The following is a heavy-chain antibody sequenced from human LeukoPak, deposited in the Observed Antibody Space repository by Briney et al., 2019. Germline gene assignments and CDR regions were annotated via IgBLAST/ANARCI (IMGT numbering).Heavy chain of an antibody. CDR2: IYTGGNT. V-gene: IGHV3-66*01. CDR3: ARGLIYSPNWFDP. D-gene: IGHD4-11*01. CDR1: GFTVSSNY. J-gene: IGHJ5*02. Sequence: WGSLRLSCAGSGFTVSSNYMSWVRRAPGKGLEWVSVIYTGGNTYYADSVKGRFIISRDNSKNTLYLQMNSLRAEDTAVYYCARGLIYSPNWFDPWGQGTLVTVSS.